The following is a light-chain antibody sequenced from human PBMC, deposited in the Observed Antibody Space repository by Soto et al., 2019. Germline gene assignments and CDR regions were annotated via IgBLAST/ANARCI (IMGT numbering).Light chain of an antibody. CDR1: SSDVGGYNY. CDR2: EVN. CDR3: SSDTGSNNLGV. Sequence: QSALTQPPSASGSPGQSVTISCTGTSSDVGGYNYVSWYQQYPGKAPKLMIYEVNKRPSGVPDRFSGSKSGNTASLTVSGLQAEDEADYYCSSDTGSNNLGVFGGGTKLTVL. J-gene: IGLJ2*01. V-gene: IGLV2-8*01.